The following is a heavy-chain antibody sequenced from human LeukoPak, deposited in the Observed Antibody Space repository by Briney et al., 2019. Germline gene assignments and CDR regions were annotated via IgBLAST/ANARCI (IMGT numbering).Heavy chain of an antibody. J-gene: IGHJ5*02. CDR2: ISSSGSTI. CDR1: GFTFSSYE. D-gene: IGHD1-1*01. CDR3: ARDHRAKSRAPRKTGWFDP. Sequence: PGGSLRLSCAASGFTFSSYEMNWVRQAPGKGLEWVSYISSSGSTIYYADSVKGRFTISRDNAKNSLYLQMNSLRAEDTAVYYCARDHRAKSRAPRKTGWFDPWGQGTLVTVSS. V-gene: IGHV3-48*03.